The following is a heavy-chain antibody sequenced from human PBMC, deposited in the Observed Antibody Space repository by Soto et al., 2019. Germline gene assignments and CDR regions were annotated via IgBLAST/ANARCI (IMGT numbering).Heavy chain of an antibody. D-gene: IGHD2-2*01. V-gene: IGHV3-33*01. J-gene: IGHJ6*02. CDR2: IWYDGSNK. Sequence: GGSLRLSCASSGFTFRSYGMHWVRQAPGKGLEWVAVIWYDGSNKYYADSVKGRFTISRDNSKNTLYLQMNSLRAEDTAVYYCARDQVVPAAGYYYGMDVWGQGTTVTVSS. CDR3: ARDQVVPAAGYYYGMDV. CDR1: GFTFRSYG.